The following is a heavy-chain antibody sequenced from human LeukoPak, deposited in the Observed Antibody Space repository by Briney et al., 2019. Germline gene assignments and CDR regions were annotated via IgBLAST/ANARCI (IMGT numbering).Heavy chain of an antibody. J-gene: IGHJ6*02. Sequence: PGGSLRLSCAASGFTFSSYSMNWARQAPGKGLEWVSSISSSSSYIYYADSVKGRFTISRDNAKNSLYLQMNSLRAEDTAVYYCARDIVVVVAATHYYYYGMDVWGQGTTVTVSS. V-gene: IGHV3-21*01. CDR3: ARDIVVVVAATHYYYYGMDV. D-gene: IGHD2-15*01. CDR1: GFTFSSYS. CDR2: ISSSSSYI.